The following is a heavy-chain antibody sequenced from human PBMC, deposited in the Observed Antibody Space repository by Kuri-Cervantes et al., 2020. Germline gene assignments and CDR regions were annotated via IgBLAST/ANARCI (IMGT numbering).Heavy chain of an antibody. D-gene: IGHD4-23*01. J-gene: IGHJ4*02. V-gene: IGHV4-31*03. CDR1: GGSISSGGYY. Sequence: LRLSCTVSGGSISSGGYYWSWIRQHPGKGLEWIGYIYYSGSTYYNPSLKSRVTISVDTSKNQFSLKLSSVTAADTAVYYCARASYGGIDYWGQGTLVTVSS. CDR2: IYYSGST. CDR3: ARASYGGIDY.